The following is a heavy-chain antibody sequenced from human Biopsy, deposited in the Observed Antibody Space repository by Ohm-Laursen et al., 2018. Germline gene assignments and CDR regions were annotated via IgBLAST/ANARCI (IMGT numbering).Heavy chain of an antibody. V-gene: IGHV2-5*02. J-gene: IGHJ4*02. CDR3: VHRRMTPSEFDY. CDR2: IYWDDDK. CDR1: GFSLTSRGEG. Sequence: TQTLTLTGAFSGFSLTSRGEGVGWLRQPPGKAPEWLALIYWDDDKFYNPSLESRLTITKDTSKNQVLLIMTNMDPVDTATYFCVHRRMTPSEFDYWGQGTLVTVSP.